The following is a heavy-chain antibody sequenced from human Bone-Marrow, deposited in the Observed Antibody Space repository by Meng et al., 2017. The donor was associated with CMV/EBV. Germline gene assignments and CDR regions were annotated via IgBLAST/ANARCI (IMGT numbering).Heavy chain of an antibody. V-gene: IGHV1-46*01. CDR3: ASSRPRSPFDP. CDR1: GYTFTSYY. CDR2: INPSGGST. D-gene: IGHD2-2*01. J-gene: IGHJ5*02. Sequence: ASVKVSCKASGYTFTSYYMHWVRQAPGQGLEWMGIINPSGGSTSYAQKFQGRVTMTRDTSTSTVYMVLSSLRSEDTAVYYCASSRPRSPFDPWGQGTLVTVSS.